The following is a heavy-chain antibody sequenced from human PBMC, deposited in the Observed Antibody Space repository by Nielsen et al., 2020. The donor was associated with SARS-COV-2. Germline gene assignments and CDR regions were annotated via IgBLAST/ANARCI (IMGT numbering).Heavy chain of an antibody. V-gene: IGHV1-3*01. D-gene: IGHD6-19*01. CDR1: GYTFTSYA. J-gene: IGHJ4*02. CDR3: ARITPSSGWDY. Sequence: ASVKVSCKASGYTFTSYAMHWVRQAPGQRLEWMGWINAGNGNTNYAQKLQGRVTMTTDTSANTAYMELSSLSSEDTAVYYCARITPSSGWDYWGQGTLVTVSS. CDR2: INAGNGNT.